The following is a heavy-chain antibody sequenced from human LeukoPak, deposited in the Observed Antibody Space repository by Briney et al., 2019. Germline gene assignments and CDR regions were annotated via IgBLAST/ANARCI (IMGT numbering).Heavy chain of an antibody. V-gene: IGHV3-7*01. D-gene: IGHD5-12*01. CDR2: IETDGDER. J-gene: IGHJ4*02. Sequence: GVSLRLSCVASGFTFRDFWMSCGREARGMGLEWVGNIETDGDERNYAHSVKRRFPLYRDNAKHSLYLQMHSLGDEHTAVYHCARDIPRGFYTPDYWGQGTLVTVSS. CDR1: GFTFRDFW. CDR3: ARDIPRGFYTPDY.